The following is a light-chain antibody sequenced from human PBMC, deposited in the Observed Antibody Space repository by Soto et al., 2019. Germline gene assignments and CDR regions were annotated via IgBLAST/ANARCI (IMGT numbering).Light chain of an antibody. CDR2: AAS. V-gene: IGKV1-6*01. Sequence: IHMTQSPSTLSGSLGDRVTITCRASQGIRNDLGWYQQKPGKAPKLLIFAASSLQSGVPSRFSGSGSGTDFTLTISSLQPEDFATYYCLQHYNYPRTFGQGTKVDI. CDR3: LQHYNYPRT. J-gene: IGKJ1*01. CDR1: QGIRND.